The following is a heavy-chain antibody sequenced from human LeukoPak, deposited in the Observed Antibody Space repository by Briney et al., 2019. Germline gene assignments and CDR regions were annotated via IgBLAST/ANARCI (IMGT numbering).Heavy chain of an antibody. CDR2: ISGSEGST. CDR3: ARDRRRKERSGSYY. D-gene: IGHD1-26*01. J-gene: IGHJ4*02. V-gene: IGHV3-23*01. Sequence: PGGSLRLSCAASGFTFSSYAMGWVRQAPGKGLEWVSAISGSEGSTYYADSVKGRFTISRDNSKNTLYLQMNSLRAEDTAVYYCARDRRRKERSGSYYWGQGTLVTVSS. CDR1: GFTFSSYA.